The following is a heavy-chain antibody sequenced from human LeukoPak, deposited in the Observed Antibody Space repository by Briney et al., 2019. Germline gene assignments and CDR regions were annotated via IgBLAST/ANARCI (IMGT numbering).Heavy chain of an antibody. CDR2: ISWNSGSI. D-gene: IGHD5-18*01. CDR3: AKDMSGSGYSYGLFDY. J-gene: IGHJ4*02. V-gene: IGHV3-9*01. CDR1: GFTFDDYA. Sequence: GRSLRLSCAASGFTFDDYAMHWVRQAPGKGLEWVSGISWNSGSIGYADSVKGRFTISRDNAKNSLYLQMNSLRAKDTALYYCAKDMSGSGYSYGLFDYWGQGTLVTVSS.